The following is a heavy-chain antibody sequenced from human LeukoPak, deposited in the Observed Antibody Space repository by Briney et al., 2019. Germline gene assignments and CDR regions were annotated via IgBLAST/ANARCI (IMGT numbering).Heavy chain of an antibody. CDR1: GGFFSGYY. V-gene: IGHV4-34*01. D-gene: IGHD1-1*01. Sequence: SETLSLTCAVYGGFFSGYYWSWIRQPPGKGLEWIGEINHSGSTNYNPSLKSRVTISVDTSKNQFSLKLSSVTAADTAVYYCARANWNDAPFDYWGQGTLVTVSS. CDR2: INHSGST. J-gene: IGHJ4*02. CDR3: ARANWNDAPFDY.